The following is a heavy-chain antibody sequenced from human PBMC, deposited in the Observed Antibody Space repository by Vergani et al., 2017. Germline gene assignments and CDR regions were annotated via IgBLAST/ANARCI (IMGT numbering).Heavy chain of an antibody. Sequence: QVQLVQSGAEVKKPGASVKVSCKASGYTFTSYGISWVRQAPGQGLEWMGWISAYNGNTNYAQKLQGRVTMTTDTSTSTAYMELRSLRSDDTAVYYCARVSWIQLWLRSNYYYYYGMDVWGQGTTVTVSS. D-gene: IGHD5-18*01. CDR1: GYTFTSYG. V-gene: IGHV1-18*04. CDR3: ARVSWIQLWLRSNYYYYYGMDV. J-gene: IGHJ6*02. CDR2: ISAYNGNT.